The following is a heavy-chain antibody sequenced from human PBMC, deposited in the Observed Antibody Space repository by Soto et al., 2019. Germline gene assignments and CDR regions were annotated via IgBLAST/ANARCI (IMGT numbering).Heavy chain of an antibody. Sequence: QVQLVESGGGLVKPGGSLRLSCAASGFTFSDYYMSWIRQAPGKGLEWVSYISSSSSYTNYADSVKGRFTISRDNAKNSLYLQMNSLRAEDTAVYYCARPAYCGGDCYPYYFDYWGQGTLVTVSS. CDR3: ARPAYCGGDCYPYYFDY. J-gene: IGHJ4*02. D-gene: IGHD2-21*02. CDR2: ISSSSSYT. V-gene: IGHV3-11*05. CDR1: GFTFSDYY.